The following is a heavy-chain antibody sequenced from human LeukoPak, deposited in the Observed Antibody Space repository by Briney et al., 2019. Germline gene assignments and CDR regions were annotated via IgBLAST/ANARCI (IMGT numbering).Heavy chain of an antibody. D-gene: IGHD2-15*01. Sequence: PGGSLRLSCAASGFTFSGPGMSWVRQAPGKGLEWISSSGDSDGSTYYADSLKGRFTISRDNSKNTLYLQMNNLRAEDTAVYYCAEGGCRGTCNPLAYWGQGALVTVSP. V-gene: IGHV3-23*01. CDR2: SGDSDGST. CDR3: AEGGCRGTCNPLAY. J-gene: IGHJ4*02. CDR1: GFTFSGPG.